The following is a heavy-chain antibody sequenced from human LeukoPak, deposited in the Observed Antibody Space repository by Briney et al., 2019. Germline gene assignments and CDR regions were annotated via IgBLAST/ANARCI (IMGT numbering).Heavy chain of an antibody. CDR3: ARGPYAYTSSATLGSYNWFDP. V-gene: IGHV5-51*01. Sequence: GESLKISCKGSGYSFPNYWIGWVRQMPGKGLEWMGIIYPGDSHTSYSPSFQDQATISVDNSISTAYLQWSSLKASDTAMYYCARGPYAYTSSATLGSYNWFDPWGQGSLVTVSS. J-gene: IGHJ5*02. CDR1: GYSFPNYW. D-gene: IGHD2-2*02. CDR2: IYPGDSHT.